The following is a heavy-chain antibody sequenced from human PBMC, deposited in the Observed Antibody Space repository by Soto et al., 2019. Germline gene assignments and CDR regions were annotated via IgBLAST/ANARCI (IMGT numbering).Heavy chain of an antibody. Sequence: QVQLVQSGAEVKKPGSSVKVSCKASGGTFSSYAISWVRQAPGQGLEWMGGIIPIFGTANYAQKFQGRVTITADKSTSTAYMELSSLRSEDAAVYYCVRMGGIFGVVITGREYSYGMDVWGQGTTVTVSS. D-gene: IGHD3-3*01. CDR2: IIPIFGTA. CDR3: VRMGGIFGVVITGREYSYGMDV. V-gene: IGHV1-69*06. J-gene: IGHJ6*02. CDR1: GGTFSSYA.